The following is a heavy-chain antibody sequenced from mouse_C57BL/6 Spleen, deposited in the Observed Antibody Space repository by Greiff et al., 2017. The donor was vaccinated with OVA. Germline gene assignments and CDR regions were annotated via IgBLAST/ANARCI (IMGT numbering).Heavy chain of an antibody. CDR1: GYSITSGYY. D-gene: IGHD4-1*01. CDR3: ASRTGTGFAY. Sequence: EVKLMESGPGLVKPSQSLSLTCSVTGYSITSGYYWNWIRQFPGNILEWMGYISYDGSNNYNPSLKNRISITRDPSKNQFFLKLNSVTTEDTATYYCASRTGTGFAYWGQGTLVTVSA. J-gene: IGHJ3*01. V-gene: IGHV3-6*01. CDR2: ISYDGSN.